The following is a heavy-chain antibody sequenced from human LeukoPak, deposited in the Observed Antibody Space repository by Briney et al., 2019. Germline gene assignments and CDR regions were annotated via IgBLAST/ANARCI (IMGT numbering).Heavy chain of an antibody. V-gene: IGHV4-59*01. CDR3: ARGTYYGDYAYDY. CDR2: IYYSGST. D-gene: IGHD4-17*01. Sequence: SETLSLTCTVSGGSISSYYWSWIRQPPGKGLEWIGYIYYSGSTNYNPSLKSRVTIPVDTSKNQFSLKLSSVTAADTAVYYCARGTYYGDYAYDYWGQGTLVTVSS. CDR1: GGSISSYY. J-gene: IGHJ4*02.